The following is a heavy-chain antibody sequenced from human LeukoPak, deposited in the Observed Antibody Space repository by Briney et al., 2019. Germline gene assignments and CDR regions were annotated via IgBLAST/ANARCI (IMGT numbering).Heavy chain of an antibody. V-gene: IGHV3-53*01. D-gene: IGHD3-22*01. CDR2: IYSGGST. CDR3: AREPYYYDSSGDDAFDI. J-gene: IGHJ3*02. CDR1: GFTVSSNY. Sequence: PGGSLRLSCAASGFTVSSNYMSWVRQAPGKGLEWVSVIYSGGSTYYADSVKGRFTISRDNAKNSLYLQMNSLRAEDTAVYYCAREPYYYDSSGDDAFDIWGQGTMVTVSS.